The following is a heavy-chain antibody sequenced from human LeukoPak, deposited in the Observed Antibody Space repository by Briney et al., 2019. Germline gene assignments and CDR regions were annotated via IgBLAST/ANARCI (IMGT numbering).Heavy chain of an antibody. Sequence: GGSLRLSCAASGFTFSSYWMHWVRRAPGKGLEWVSGISWNSGSIGYADSVKGRFTISRDNAKNSLYLQMNSLRAEDMALYYCAKGVGWQLLGVFDYWGQGTLVTVSS. CDR1: GFTFSSYW. D-gene: IGHD2-15*01. CDR2: ISWNSGSI. J-gene: IGHJ4*02. CDR3: AKGVGWQLLGVFDY. V-gene: IGHV3-9*03.